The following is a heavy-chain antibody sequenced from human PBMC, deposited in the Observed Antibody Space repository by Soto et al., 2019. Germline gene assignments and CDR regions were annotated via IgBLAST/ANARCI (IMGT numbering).Heavy chain of an antibody. J-gene: IGHJ5*02. CDR3: TKGASLRLLFDP. D-gene: IGHD2-15*01. CDR2: ISFDGNNK. CDR1: GFAFSHYG. V-gene: IGHV3-30*18. Sequence: QVQLVESGGGVVQPGRSLRLSCAASGFAFSHYGMNWVRQAPGKGLEWVAFISFDGNNKYYRDSVKDRFTISRDNSKNTLFLQMDSLTAEDTGMYYCTKGASLRLLFDPWGQGTLVTVSS.